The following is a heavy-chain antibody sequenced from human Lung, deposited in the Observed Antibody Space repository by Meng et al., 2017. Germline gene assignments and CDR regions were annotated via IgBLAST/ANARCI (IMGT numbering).Heavy chain of an antibody. D-gene: IGHD3-10*01. CDR1: DYTFTGYG. J-gene: IGHJ4*02. V-gene: IGHV1-18*04. Sequence: HVHPVQSGAEVKKPVASVNVSCKSSDYTFTGYGVSWVRQAPGQGLEWMAWLGAHDGDRSHAPRFQGRVTVTADRLTATSFMELRNLRYDDTAVYYCARGTPGRSYSDFWGQGTLVTVSS. CDR3: ARGTPGRSYSDF. CDR2: LGAHDGDR.